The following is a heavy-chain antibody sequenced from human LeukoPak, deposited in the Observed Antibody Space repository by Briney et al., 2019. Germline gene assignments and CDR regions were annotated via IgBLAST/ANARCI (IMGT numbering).Heavy chain of an antibody. CDR3: ARDRWLQSGYYFDY. CDR2: INPNSGGT. V-gene: IGHV1-2*02. Sequence: ASVKVSCKASGYTFTGYYMHWVRQAPGQGLEWMGWINPNSGGTNYAQKFQGRVTMTRGTSISTAYMELSRLRSDDTAVYYCARDRWLQSGYYFDYWGQGTLVTVSS. J-gene: IGHJ4*02. D-gene: IGHD5-24*01. CDR1: GYTFTGYY.